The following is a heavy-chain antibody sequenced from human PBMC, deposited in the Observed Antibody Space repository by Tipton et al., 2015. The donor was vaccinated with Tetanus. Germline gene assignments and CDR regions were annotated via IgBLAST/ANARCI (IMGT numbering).Heavy chain of an antibody. D-gene: IGHD2/OR15-2a*01. CDR1: GFSFSTYH. Sequence: SLRLSCATSGFSFSTYHMNWVRQAPGKGLEWVANIKEDGSEMYYADSVKGRFTISRDNARNSLSVHMNSLTAEDTAVYYCARLGVYCSTACYSREDYWGQGTLVTVSS. CDR2: IKEDGSEM. CDR3: ARLGVYCSTACYSREDY. J-gene: IGHJ4*02. V-gene: IGHV3-7*01.